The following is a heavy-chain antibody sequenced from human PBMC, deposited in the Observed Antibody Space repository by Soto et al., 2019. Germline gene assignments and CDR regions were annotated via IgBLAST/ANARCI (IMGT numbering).Heavy chain of an antibody. Sequence: QVQLVQSGAAVKKPGSSVKVSCKASGGTFSSYAISWVRQAPGQGLEWMGGIIPILGTANYAQKFQGRVTITADESTSTAYMELSSLRSEDTAVYYCARDACISTSCDPYYYYGMDVWGQGTTVTVSS. CDR1: GGTFSSYA. CDR2: IIPILGTA. D-gene: IGHD2-2*01. J-gene: IGHJ6*02. V-gene: IGHV1-69*12. CDR3: ARDACISTSCDPYYYYGMDV.